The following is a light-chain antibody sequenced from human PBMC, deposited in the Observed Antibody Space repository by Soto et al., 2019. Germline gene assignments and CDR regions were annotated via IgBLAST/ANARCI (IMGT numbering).Light chain of an antibody. Sequence: EIVMTQSPATLSVSPGERATLSCRASQSVSSNLAWYQQKPGQAPRLLIYGASTRATGIPARFSGSGSGTAFTLTISSPQSEDFAVYYCQHYNNWPRTFGQGTKVEIK. J-gene: IGKJ1*01. V-gene: IGKV3-15*01. CDR1: QSVSSN. CDR3: QHYNNWPRT. CDR2: GAS.